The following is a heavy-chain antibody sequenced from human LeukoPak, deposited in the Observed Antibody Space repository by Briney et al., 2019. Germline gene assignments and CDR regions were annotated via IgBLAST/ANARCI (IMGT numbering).Heavy chain of an antibody. V-gene: IGHV1-69*13. D-gene: IGHD6-19*01. Sequence: GASVKVSCKASGGTFSSYAISWVRQAPGQGLEWMGGIIPIFGTANYAQKFQGRVTITADESTSTAYMELSSLRSEDTAVYYCARRNGIAVAGTSGWFDPWGQGTLVTVSS. CDR1: GGTFSSYA. CDR2: IIPIFGTA. CDR3: ARRNGIAVAGTSGWFDP. J-gene: IGHJ5*02.